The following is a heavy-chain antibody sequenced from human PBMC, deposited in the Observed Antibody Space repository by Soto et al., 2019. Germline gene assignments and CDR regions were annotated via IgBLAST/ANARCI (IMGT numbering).Heavy chain of an antibody. CDR1: GYTFTSYG. V-gene: IGHV1-18*01. D-gene: IGHD2-2*02. CDR3: ASSFTVPSAIAY. Sequence: ASVKVSCKASGYTFTSYGISWVRQAPGQGLEWMGWISAYNGNTKYSQKLQGRVTITTDTSTSTAYMELRSLRSDDTAVYYCASSFTVPSAIAYWGQGTLVTVSS. J-gene: IGHJ4*02. CDR2: ISAYNGNT.